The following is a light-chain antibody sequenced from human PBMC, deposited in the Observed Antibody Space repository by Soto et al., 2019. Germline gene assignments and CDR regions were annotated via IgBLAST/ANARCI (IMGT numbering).Light chain of an antibody. J-gene: IGLJ3*02. V-gene: IGLV1-44*01. CDR2: ANS. Sequence: QSVLTQPPSASGTPGQRVNISCSGSSSNIGNRAVSWYQQLPGAAPKLLIYANSQLSSGVPDRFSGSKSGTSASLAISGLQSEDESDYYCATWDDSLNGWVFGGGTKLTVL. CDR1: SSNIGNRA. CDR3: ATWDDSLNGWV.